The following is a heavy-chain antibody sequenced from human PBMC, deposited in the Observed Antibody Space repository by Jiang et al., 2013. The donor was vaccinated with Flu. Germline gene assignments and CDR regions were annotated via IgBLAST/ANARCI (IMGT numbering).Heavy chain of an antibody. CDR3: AKDYSSLYYYYGMDV. D-gene: IGHD4-11*01. J-gene: IGHJ6*02. CDR1: GFTFSSYA. Sequence: QLLESGGGVVQPGGSLRLSCAASGFTFSSYAMSWVRQAPGKGLEWVSTISGSGGSTYYADSVKGRFTISRDNSKNTLYLQMNSLRAEDTAVYYCAKDYSSLYYYYGMDVWGQGTTVTVSS. V-gene: IGHV3-23*01. CDR2: ISGSGGST.